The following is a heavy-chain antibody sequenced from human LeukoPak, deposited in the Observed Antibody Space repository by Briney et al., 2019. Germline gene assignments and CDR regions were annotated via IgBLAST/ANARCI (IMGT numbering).Heavy chain of an antibody. CDR1: GFTFSSYE. CDR2: ISSSGSTI. Sequence: QPGGSLRLSCAASGFTFSSYEMNWVRQAPGKGLEWVSYISSSGSTIYYADSVKGRFTISRDNAKNSLYLQMNSLRAEDTAVYYCARDRDGYCSGGSCTNFDYWGQGIMVTVSS. J-gene: IGHJ4*02. CDR3: ARDRDGYCSGGSCTNFDY. D-gene: IGHD2-15*01. V-gene: IGHV3-48*03.